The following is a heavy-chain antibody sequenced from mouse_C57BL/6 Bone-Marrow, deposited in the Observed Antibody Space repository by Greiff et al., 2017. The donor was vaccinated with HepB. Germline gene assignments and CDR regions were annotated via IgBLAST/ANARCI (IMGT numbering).Heavy chain of an antibody. Sequence: VQLQQPGAELVKPGASVKMSCKASGYTFTSYWITWVKQRPGQGLEWIGDIYPGSGSTNYNEKFKSKATLTVDTSSSTAYMQLSSLTSEDSAVYYCAREGVYYGSSYGYWGQGTTLTVSS. D-gene: IGHD1-1*01. J-gene: IGHJ2*01. CDR2: IYPGSGST. V-gene: IGHV1-55*01. CDR3: AREGVYYGSSYGY. CDR1: GYTFTSYW.